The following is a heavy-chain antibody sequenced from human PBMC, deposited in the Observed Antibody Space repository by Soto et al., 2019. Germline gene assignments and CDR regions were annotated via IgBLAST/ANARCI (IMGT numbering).Heavy chain of an antibody. CDR1: GGSISSGGYS. CDR3: ARGGYYDFWSGYPPLQYNWFDP. CDR2: IYHSGST. V-gene: IGHV4-30-2*01. D-gene: IGHD3-3*01. Sequence: PSETLSLTCAVSGGSISSGGYSWSWIRQPAGKGLEWIGYIYHSGSTYYNPSLKSRVTISVDRSKNQFSLKLSSVTAADTAVYYCARGGYYDFWSGYPPLQYNWFDPWGQGTLVTVSS. J-gene: IGHJ5*02.